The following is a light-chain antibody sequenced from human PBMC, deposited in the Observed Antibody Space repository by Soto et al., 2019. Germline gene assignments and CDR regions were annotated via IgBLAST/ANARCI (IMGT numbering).Light chain of an antibody. V-gene: IGKV1-5*03. CDR1: QSISSW. CDR3: QQYNSYSDT. Sequence: DIQMTQSPSTLSASVGDRVTITCRSSQSISSWLAWYPQKPGKAPKLLIYKASSLESGVPSRFSGCGSGTEFTLTISSLQPDDFATDYWQQYNSYSDTFGQGTKLEIK. J-gene: IGKJ2*01. CDR2: KAS.